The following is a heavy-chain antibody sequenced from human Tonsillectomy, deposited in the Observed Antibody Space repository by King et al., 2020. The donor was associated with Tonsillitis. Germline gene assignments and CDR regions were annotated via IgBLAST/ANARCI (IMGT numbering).Heavy chain of an antibody. J-gene: IGHJ4*02. V-gene: IGHV1-2*02. Sequence: VQLVESGAEVKKPGASVKVSCKASGYTFTGCYIHWVRQAPGQGLEWMGWINPHSGGTKYTQRFQGRVTMTRDTSIDTVYMDLSGLTSDDTAVYYCARDTIGDGVCMSWFDFWGQGTLITVSS. CDR2: INPHSGGT. CDR1: GYTFTGCY. D-gene: IGHD2-8*01. CDR3: ARDTIGDGVCMSWFDF.